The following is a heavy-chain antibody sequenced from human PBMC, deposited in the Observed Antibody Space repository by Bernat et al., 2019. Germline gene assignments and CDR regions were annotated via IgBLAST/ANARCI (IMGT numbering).Heavy chain of an antibody. V-gene: IGHV3-7*03. CDR2: INQDGTAT. J-gene: IGHJ4*01. Sequence: EVQLVDSGGGLVQPGGSLRLSCAASGFTFSSDYITWVRQAPGKGLEWVANINQDGTATYYADSAKGRFIISRDNARTSVYLQMGSLRTEDTAIYFCARGFGPELWGHGTLVTVSS. CDR3: ARGFGPEL. CDR1: GFTFSSDY. D-gene: IGHD3-3*01.